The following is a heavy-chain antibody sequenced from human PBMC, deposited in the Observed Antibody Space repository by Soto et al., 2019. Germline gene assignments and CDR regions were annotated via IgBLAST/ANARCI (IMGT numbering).Heavy chain of an antibody. V-gene: IGHV1-3*01. CDR2: INAGNGNT. Sequence: ASVKVSCKASGYTFTSYAMHWVRQAPGQRLEWMGWINAGNGNTKYSQKFQGGVTITRDTSASTAYMELSSLRSEDTAVYYCARDLSPTVTTYYYMDVWGKGTTVTVSS. CDR3: ARDLSPTVTTYYYMDV. J-gene: IGHJ6*03. D-gene: IGHD4-4*01. CDR1: GYTFTSYA.